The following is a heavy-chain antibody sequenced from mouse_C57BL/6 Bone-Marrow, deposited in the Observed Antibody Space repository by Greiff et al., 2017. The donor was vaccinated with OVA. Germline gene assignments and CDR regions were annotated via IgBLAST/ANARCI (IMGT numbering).Heavy chain of an antibody. J-gene: IGHJ3*01. V-gene: IGHV1-52*01. CDR3: ARSGHYDYDGSLFAY. D-gene: IGHD2-4*01. CDR1: GYTFTSYW. Sequence: VKLQQPGAELVRPGSSVKLSCKASGYTFTSYWMHWVKQRPIQGLEWIGNIDPSDSETHYNQKFKDKATLTVDKSSSTAYMQLSSLTSEDSAVYYCARSGHYDYDGSLFAYWGQGTLVTVSA. CDR2: IDPSDSET.